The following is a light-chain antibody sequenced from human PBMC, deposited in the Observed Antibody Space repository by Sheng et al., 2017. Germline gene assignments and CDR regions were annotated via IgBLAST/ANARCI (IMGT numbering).Light chain of an antibody. V-gene: IGKV3-20*01. J-gene: IGKJ1*01. Sequence: EIVLTQSPGTLSLSPGERATLSCRASQSVSSSYLAWYQHKPGQAPRLLIYGASNRATGIPDRFSGSGSGTDFTLTISRLEPEDFAVYFCQQYGGSPWTFGRGTKLEIK. CDR3: QQYGGSPWT. CDR2: GAS. CDR1: QSVSSSY.